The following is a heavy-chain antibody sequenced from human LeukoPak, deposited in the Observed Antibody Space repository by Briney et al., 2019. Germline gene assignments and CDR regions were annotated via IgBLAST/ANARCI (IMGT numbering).Heavy chain of an antibody. Sequence: SGPTLVNPTQTLTLTCTFSGFSLSTSGVGVGWIRQPPGKALEWLALIYWDDDRRYSPSLKSRHTITKDTSKNQVVLTMTNMDPVDTATYYRAHKDAVAGPFDYWGQGTLVTVSS. CDR2: IYWDDDR. J-gene: IGHJ4*02. CDR3: AHKDAVAGPFDY. V-gene: IGHV2-5*02. D-gene: IGHD6-19*01. CDR1: GFSLSTSGVG.